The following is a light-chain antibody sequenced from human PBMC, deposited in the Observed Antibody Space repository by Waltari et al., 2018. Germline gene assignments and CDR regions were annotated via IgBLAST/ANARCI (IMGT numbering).Light chain of an antibody. Sequence: QSVLTQPPSVSGAPGQRVTLSCTGSSSNIGAGYDVHWYQQLPGTAPKLLIHGNSNRPSGVPDRFSGSKSGTSASLAITGLQADDEADYFCQSYDISLSAYVFGTGTKVTDL. CDR3: QSYDISLSAYV. CDR2: GNS. CDR1: SSNIGAGYD. V-gene: IGLV1-40*01. J-gene: IGLJ1*01.